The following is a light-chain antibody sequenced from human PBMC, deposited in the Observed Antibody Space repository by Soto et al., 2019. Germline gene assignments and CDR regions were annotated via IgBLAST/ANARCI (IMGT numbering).Light chain of an antibody. CDR3: SSYTSSSTRV. CDR2: DVT. J-gene: IGLJ1*01. CDR1: RSDVGGYNF. Sequence: QSALTQPASVSGSPGQSITISCTGTRSDVGGYNFVSWYQQHPGKVPKLLIYDVTHRPSGVSNRFSASKSANTASLTISGLQAEDEADYYCSSYTSSSTRVFGTGTKVTVL. V-gene: IGLV2-14*01.